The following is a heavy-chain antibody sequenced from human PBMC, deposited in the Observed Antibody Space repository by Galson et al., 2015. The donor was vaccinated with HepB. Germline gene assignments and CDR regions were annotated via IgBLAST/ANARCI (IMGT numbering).Heavy chain of an antibody. Sequence: SLRLSCAASGFTFSGSAMHWVRQASGKGLEWVGRIRSKANSYATAYAASVKGRFTISRDDSKNTAYLQMNSLKTEDTAVYYCTRVGYDFWSGSINFDYWGQGTLVTVSS. CDR1: GFTFSGSA. CDR2: IRSKANSYAT. J-gene: IGHJ4*02. V-gene: IGHV3-73*01. D-gene: IGHD3-3*01. CDR3: TRVGYDFWSGSINFDY.